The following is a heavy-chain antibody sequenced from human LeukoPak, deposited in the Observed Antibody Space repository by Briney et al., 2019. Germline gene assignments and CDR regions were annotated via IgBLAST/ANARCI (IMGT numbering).Heavy chain of an antibody. Sequence: GGSLRLSCAASGFTVSSNYMSWVRQAPGKGLEWVSVIYSGGSTYYADSVKGRFTISRDNSKNTLYLQMNSLRAEDTAVYYCARSGGSSIAAPLDAFDIWGQGTMVTVSS. CDR2: IYSGGST. CDR3: ARSGGSSIAAPLDAFDI. CDR1: GFTVSSNY. D-gene: IGHD6-6*01. V-gene: IGHV3-53*01. J-gene: IGHJ3*02.